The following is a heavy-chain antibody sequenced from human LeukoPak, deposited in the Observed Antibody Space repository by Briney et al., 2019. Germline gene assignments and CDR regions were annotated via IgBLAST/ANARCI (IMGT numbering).Heavy chain of an antibody. CDR3: ASRGTLGYCTNGVCYNPDI. V-gene: IGHV3-53*01. CDR1: GFTVSSNY. D-gene: IGHD2-8*01. Sequence: GGSLRLSCAASGFTVSSNYMSWVRQAPGKGLERVSVIYSGGSTYYADSVKGRFTISRDNSKNTLYLQMNSLRAEDTAVYYCASRGTLGYCTNGVCYNPDIWGQGTMVTVSS. J-gene: IGHJ3*02. CDR2: IYSGGST.